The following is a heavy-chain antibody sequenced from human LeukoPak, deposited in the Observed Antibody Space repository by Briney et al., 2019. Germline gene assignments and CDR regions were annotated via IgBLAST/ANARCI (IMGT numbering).Heavy chain of an antibody. V-gene: IGHV4-61*01. J-gene: IGHJ3*02. CDR1: SGSISSGSYY. CDR2: IYYSGST. Sequence: PSETLSLTCTVSSGSISSGSYYWSWIRQPPGKGLEWIGYIYYSGSTNYNPSLKSRVTISVDTSKNQFSLKLSSVTAADTAVYFCARGPYSYDSSGAFDIWGQGTMVTVSS. D-gene: IGHD3-22*01. CDR3: ARGPYSYDSSGAFDI.